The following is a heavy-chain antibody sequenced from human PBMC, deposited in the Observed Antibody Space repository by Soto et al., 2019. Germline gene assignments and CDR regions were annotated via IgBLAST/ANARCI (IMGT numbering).Heavy chain of an antibody. D-gene: IGHD3-3*01. CDR1: GFTFSSYA. CDR3: AVDGYDFWSGYSDFDY. Sequence: GGSLILSCAASGFTFSSYAMSWVRQAPGKGLEWVSAISGSGGSTYYADSVKGRFTISRDNSKNTLYLQMNSLRAEDTAVYYCAVDGYDFWSGYSDFDYWGQGTLVTVSS. CDR2: ISGSGGST. J-gene: IGHJ4*02. V-gene: IGHV3-23*01.